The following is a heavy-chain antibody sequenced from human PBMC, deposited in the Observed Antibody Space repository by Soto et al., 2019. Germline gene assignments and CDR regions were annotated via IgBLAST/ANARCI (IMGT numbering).Heavy chain of an antibody. J-gene: IGHJ5*02. Sequence: QVQLVQSGAEVKKPGSSVKVSCKASGGTFSSYAISWVRQAPGQGLEWMGGIIPIFGTANYAQKFQGRVTITADKSTSTAYMELSSLRSEDTAVYYCASLSGANPQVLHNWFDPWGQGTLVTVSS. CDR1: GGTFSSYA. D-gene: IGHD7-27*01. CDR3: ASLSGANPQVLHNWFDP. CDR2: IIPIFGTA. V-gene: IGHV1-69*06.